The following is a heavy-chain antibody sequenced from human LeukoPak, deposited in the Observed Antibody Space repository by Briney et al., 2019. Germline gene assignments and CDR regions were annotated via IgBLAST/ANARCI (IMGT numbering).Heavy chain of an antibody. J-gene: IGHJ4*02. D-gene: IGHD6-19*01. CDR3: ARTPIAVAGTHFDY. CDR2: ISSSSSYI. CDR1: GFTFSSYS. Sequence: GGSLRLSCAVSGFTFSSYSMNWVRQAPGKGLEWVSSISSSSSYIYYADSVKGRFTISRDNAKNSLYLQMNSLRAEDTAVYYCARTPIAVAGTHFDYWGQGTLVTVSS. V-gene: IGHV3-21*01.